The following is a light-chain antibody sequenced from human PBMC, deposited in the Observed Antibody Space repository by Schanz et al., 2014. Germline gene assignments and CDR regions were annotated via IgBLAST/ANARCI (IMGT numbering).Light chain of an antibody. J-gene: IGLJ1*01. CDR3: QTYDSSLSAPV. Sequence: QSVLTQPPSVSGAPGQRVTVSCTGGSSNIGAGYGVHWYQHLPGTPPKLLLYHTDNRPSGVPDRFSGSKSGSSASLAIAGLQTEDEADYYCQTYDSSLSAPVFGTGTKLPVL. V-gene: IGLV1-40*01. CDR2: HTD. CDR1: SSNIGAGYG.